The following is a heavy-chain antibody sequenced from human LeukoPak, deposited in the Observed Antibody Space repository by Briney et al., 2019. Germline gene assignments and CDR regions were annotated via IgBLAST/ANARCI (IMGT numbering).Heavy chain of an antibody. CDR1: GGSISSYY. J-gene: IGHJ6*03. V-gene: IGHV4-59*01. Sequence: SETLSLTCTVSGGSISSYYWSWIRQPPGKGLEWIGYIYYSGSTNYNPSLKSRVTISVDTSKNQFSLKLSSVTAADTAVYYCARFKYYYYYYMDVWGKGTTVTVSS. CDR2: IYYSGST. CDR3: ARFKYYYYYYMDV.